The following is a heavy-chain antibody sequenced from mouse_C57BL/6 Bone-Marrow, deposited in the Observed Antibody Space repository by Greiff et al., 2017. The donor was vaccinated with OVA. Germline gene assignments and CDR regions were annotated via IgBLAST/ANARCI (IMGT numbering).Heavy chain of an antibody. CDR1: GYTFTSYG. CDR3: AKTAQATPAWFAY. CDR2: IYPRSGNT. D-gene: IGHD3-2*02. V-gene: IGHV1-81*01. Sequence: QVQLKQSGAELARPGASVKLSCKASGYTFTSYGISWVKQRTGQGLEWIGEIYPRSGNTYYNEKFKGKATLTADKSSSTAYMELRSLTSEDSAVYFCAKTAQATPAWFAYWGQGTLVTVSA. J-gene: IGHJ3*01.